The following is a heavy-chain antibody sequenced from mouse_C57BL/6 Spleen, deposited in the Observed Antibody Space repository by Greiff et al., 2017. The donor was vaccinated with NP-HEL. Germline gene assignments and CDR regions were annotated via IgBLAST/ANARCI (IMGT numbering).Heavy chain of an antibody. CDR1: GFTFSDYG. CDR2: ISSGSSTI. D-gene: IGHD1-1*01. Sequence: EVQLVESGGGFVKPGGSLKLSCAASGFTFSDYGMHWVRQAPEKGLEWVAYISSGSSTIYYADTVKGRFTLSIDNAKNTLFLQMTSRRSEDTAMNYWARRITTVVAKAMDDWGQGTSVTVST. CDR3: ARRITTVVAKAMDD. V-gene: IGHV5-17*01. J-gene: IGHJ4*01.